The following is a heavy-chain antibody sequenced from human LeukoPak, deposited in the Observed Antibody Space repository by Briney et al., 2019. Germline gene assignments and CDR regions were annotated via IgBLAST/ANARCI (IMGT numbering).Heavy chain of an antibody. J-gene: IGHJ5*02. CDR3: ARERHYYDSSDLSVNWFDP. D-gene: IGHD3-22*01. Sequence: PSQTLSLTCTVSGGSISSGDYYWSWIRQPPGKGLEWIGYIYDSGSTYYNPFLKSRVTISVDTSKNQFSLKLSSVTAADTAVYYCARERHYYDSSDLSVNWFDPWGQGTLVTVSS. V-gene: IGHV4-30-4*08. CDR1: GGSISSGDYY. CDR2: IYDSGST.